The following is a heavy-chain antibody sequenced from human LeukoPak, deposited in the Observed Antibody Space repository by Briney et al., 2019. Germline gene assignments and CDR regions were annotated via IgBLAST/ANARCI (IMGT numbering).Heavy chain of an antibody. J-gene: IGHJ4*02. CDR3: ARLLLSGLVADY. CDR2: IYYSGGT. D-gene: IGHD2/OR15-2a*01. CDR1: GGSISSYY. V-gene: IGHV4-59*01. Sequence: SETLSLTCTVSGGSISSYYWNWIRQPPGKGLEWIGYIYYSGGTNYNPSLKSRVTISIDTSKNQFSLKMSSVTAADTAVYYCARLLLSGLVADYWGQGTLVTVSS.